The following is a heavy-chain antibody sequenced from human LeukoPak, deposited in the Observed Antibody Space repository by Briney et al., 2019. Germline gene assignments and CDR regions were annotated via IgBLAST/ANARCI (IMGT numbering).Heavy chain of an antibody. D-gene: IGHD6-19*01. CDR3: ARVAPGGWYVEYYFDY. V-gene: IGHV3-23*01. CDR2: ISGSGGTT. Sequence: GGSLRLSCVASGITFSSYAMSWVRQAPGKGLEWVSGISGSGGTTYYADSVKGRFTISRDNSKNTLYLQMNSLRAEDTAVYYCARVAPGGWYVEYYFDYWGQGTLVTVSS. CDR1: GITFSSYA. J-gene: IGHJ4*02.